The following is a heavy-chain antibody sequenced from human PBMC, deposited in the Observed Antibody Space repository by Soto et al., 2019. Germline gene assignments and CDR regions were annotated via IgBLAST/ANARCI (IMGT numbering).Heavy chain of an antibody. CDR2: INSDGSTT. CDR3: ARGFRWGMDV. Sequence: EVPLVESGGDLVQPGGSLRLSCVASGFTITNYWMHWVRQAPGKGLVWVSRINSDGSTTDYADSVKGRFTISRDNAKNTLYLQMNSLRVEDTAVYYCARGFRWGMDVWGQGTTVTVSS. J-gene: IGHJ6*02. CDR1: GFTITNYW. D-gene: IGHD3-16*02. V-gene: IGHV3-74*01.